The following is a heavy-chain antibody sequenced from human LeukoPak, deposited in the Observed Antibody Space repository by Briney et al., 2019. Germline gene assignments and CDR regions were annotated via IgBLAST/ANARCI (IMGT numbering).Heavy chain of an antibody. J-gene: IGHJ3*02. V-gene: IGHV3-23*01. Sequence: GGSLRLSCAASGFTFSSYAMSWVRQAPGKGLEWVSAISGSGGSTYYADSVKGRFAISRDNSRNTLYLQMNSLRAEDTAVYYCAKLSGSYTTHDAFDIWGQGTMVTVSS. CDR1: GFTFSSYA. CDR2: ISGSGGST. CDR3: AKLSGSYTTHDAFDI. D-gene: IGHD1-26*01.